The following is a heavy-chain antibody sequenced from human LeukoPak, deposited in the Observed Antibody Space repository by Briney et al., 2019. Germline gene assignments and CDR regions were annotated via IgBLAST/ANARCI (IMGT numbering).Heavy chain of an antibody. Sequence: SQTLSLTCTVSGGSISSGGYYWSWIRQPPGKGLEWIGYIYHSGSTYYNPSLKSRVTISVDRSKNQFSLKLSSVTAADTAVYYCARHRSDCTNGVCYPGDYYYYYMDVWGKGTTVTVSS. CDR2: IYHSGST. V-gene: IGHV4-30-2*01. CDR1: GGSISSGGYY. J-gene: IGHJ6*03. CDR3: ARHRSDCTNGVCYPGDYYYYYMDV. D-gene: IGHD2-8*01.